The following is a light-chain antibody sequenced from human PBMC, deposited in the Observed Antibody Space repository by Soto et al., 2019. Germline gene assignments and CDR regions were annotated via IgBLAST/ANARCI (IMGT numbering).Light chain of an antibody. CDR2: GAS. CDR1: QSVSSSY. Sequence: EFVLTQSPGTLSLSQGERATLSCRASQSVSSSYLAWYQQKPGQVPRLLIYGASNRATGVSARFSGSGSGTEFTLTISSLQSEDFAVYYCQQYHYWWTFGQGTKVDIK. V-gene: IGKV3-15*01. J-gene: IGKJ1*01. CDR3: QQYHYWWT.